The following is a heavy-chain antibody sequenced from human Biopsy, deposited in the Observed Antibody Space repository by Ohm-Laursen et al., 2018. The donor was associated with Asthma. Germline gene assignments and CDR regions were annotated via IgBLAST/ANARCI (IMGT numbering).Heavy chain of an antibody. Sequence: TLSLTCTASGGSVSSGSYYWSWIRQPPGKGLAWVSYISYSGSTDYNPSLKSRLTISMDTSKNQFSLKLSSVTAADTAVYYCARVPTTLRYFDLWGQGTLVTVSS. V-gene: IGHV4-61*01. J-gene: IGHJ5*02. CDR2: ISYSGST. CDR3: ARVPTTLRYFDL. CDR1: GGSVSSGSYY. D-gene: IGHD2-15*01.